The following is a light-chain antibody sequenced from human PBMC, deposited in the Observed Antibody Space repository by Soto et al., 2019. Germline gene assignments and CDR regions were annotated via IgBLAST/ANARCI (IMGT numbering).Light chain of an antibody. J-gene: IGKJ4*01. CDR3: QQYKSFSLT. Sequence: DIQMTQSPSTLSASVGDRVTITCRASQSISNWLAWYQQKPGKAPKLLIYQTSNLESGVPSRFGGSGSGTEFSLTISSLQPDDFATYYCQQYKSFSLTFGGGTKVDIK. CDR1: QSISNW. CDR2: QTS. V-gene: IGKV1-5*03.